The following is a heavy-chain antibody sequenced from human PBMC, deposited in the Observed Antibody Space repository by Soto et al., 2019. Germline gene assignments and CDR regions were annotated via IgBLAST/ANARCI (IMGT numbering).Heavy chain of an antibody. CDR1: GGSISSGSCN. Sequence: PSGRLCLTGAVAGGSISSGSCNRSWKRQAPDKGLEWIGHIYNGGNIYTSPSLRSRITISLDTSNNQFSLEVNSVSVTDTAVYYCARGPSDHKVDSWGQGTLVTVSS. V-gene: IGHV4-30-2*05. J-gene: IGHJ4*02. CDR3: ARGPSDHKVDS. CDR2: IYNGGNI.